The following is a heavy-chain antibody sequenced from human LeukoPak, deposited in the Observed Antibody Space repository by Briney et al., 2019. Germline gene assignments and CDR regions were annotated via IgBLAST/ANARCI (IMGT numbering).Heavy chain of an antibody. J-gene: IGHJ6*02. Sequence: GGSLRLSCAASGFTVSSNYMSWVRQAPGKGLKWVSVIYSGGSTYYADSVKGRFAISRDNSKNTLYLQMNSLRAEDTAVYYCAKPGRRCYYGMDVWGQGTTVTVSS. D-gene: IGHD1-14*01. CDR3: AKPGRRCYYGMDV. CDR1: GFTVSSNY. CDR2: IYSGGST. V-gene: IGHV3-53*01.